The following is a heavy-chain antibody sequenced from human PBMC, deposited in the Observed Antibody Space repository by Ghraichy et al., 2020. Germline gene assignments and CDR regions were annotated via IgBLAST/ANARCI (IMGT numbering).Heavy chain of an antibody. CDR3: ARIGYCTNGVCKGEYFQH. CDR2: IYYSGST. D-gene: IGHD2-8*01. J-gene: IGHJ1*01. CDR1: GGSISSYY. Sequence: SETLSLTCTVSGGSISSYYWSWIRQPPGKGLEWIGYIYYSGSTNYNPSLKSRVTISVDTSKNQFSLKLSSVTAADTAVYYCARIGYCTNGVCKGEYFQHWGQGTLVTVSS. V-gene: IGHV4-59*01.